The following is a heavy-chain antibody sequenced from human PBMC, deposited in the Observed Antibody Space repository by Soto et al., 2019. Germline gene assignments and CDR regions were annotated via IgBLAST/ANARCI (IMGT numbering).Heavy chain of an antibody. D-gene: IGHD2-2*01. J-gene: IGHJ6*03. Sequence: GGSLRLSCAASGFTFSNAWMSWVRQAPGKGLEWVGRIKSKTDGGTTDYAAPGKGRFTISRDDSKNTLYLQMNSLKTEDTAVYYCTTDRGFCSSTSCYHYYYYYMDVWGKGTTVTVSS. CDR2: IKSKTDGGTT. CDR1: GFTFSNAW. V-gene: IGHV3-15*01. CDR3: TTDRGFCSSTSCYHYYYYYMDV.